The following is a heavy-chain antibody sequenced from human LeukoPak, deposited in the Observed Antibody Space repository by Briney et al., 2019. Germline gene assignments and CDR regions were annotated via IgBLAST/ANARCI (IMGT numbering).Heavy chain of an antibody. D-gene: IGHD3-22*01. Sequence: PGGSLRLSCSASGFTFSKYAMHWVRQAPGKGLEYVSTVSRNRGTTYYADSVKGRVTISRDNSKNTVNLQMSSLRAEDTAVYYCVKDDTYYYDIIGPDWGQGTLVTVCS. CDR3: VKDDTYYYDIIGPD. V-gene: IGHV3-64D*06. CDR1: GFTFSKYA. CDR2: VSRNRGTT. J-gene: IGHJ4*02.